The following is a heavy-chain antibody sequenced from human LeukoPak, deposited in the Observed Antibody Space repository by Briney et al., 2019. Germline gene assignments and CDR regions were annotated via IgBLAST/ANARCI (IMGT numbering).Heavy chain of an antibody. V-gene: IGHV3-9*01. CDR2: ISWNSGSI. CDR3: AKDSRGWLTYGMDV. CDR1: GFTFDDYA. D-gene: IGHD4/OR15-4a*01. Sequence: GGSLRLSCAASGFTFDDYAMHWVRQAPGKGLEWVSSISWNSGSIGYADSVKGRLTISRDNAKNSLYLQMNSLRAEDTALYYCAKDSRGWLTYGMDVWGQGTTVTVSS. J-gene: IGHJ6*02.